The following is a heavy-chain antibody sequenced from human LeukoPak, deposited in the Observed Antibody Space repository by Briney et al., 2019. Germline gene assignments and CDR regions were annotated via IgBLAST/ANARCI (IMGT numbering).Heavy chain of an antibody. CDR2: ISYDGSNK. CDR1: GFTFSSYG. V-gene: IGHV3-30*18. CDR3: AKDVSDYGDYDDY. D-gene: IGHD4-17*01. J-gene: IGHJ4*02. Sequence: TGGSLRLSCAASGFTFSSYGMHWVRRAPGKGLEWVAVISYDGSNKYYADSVKGRFTISRDNSKNTLYLQMNSLRAEDTAVYYCAKDVSDYGDYDDYWGQGTLVTVSS.